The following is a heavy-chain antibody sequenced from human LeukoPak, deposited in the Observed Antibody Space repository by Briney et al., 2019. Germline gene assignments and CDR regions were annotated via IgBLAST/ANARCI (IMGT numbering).Heavy chain of an antibody. D-gene: IGHD6-19*01. CDR2: IIPIFGTA. CDR3: ARMTVSGRDNWFDP. V-gene: IGHV1-69*13. J-gene: IGHJ5*02. CDR1: GYTFTSYD. Sequence: ASVKVSCKASGYTFTSYDINWVRQATGQGLEWMGGIIPIFGTANYAQKFQGRVTITADESTSTAYMELSSLRSEDTAVYYCARMTVSGRDNWFDPWGQGTLVTVSS.